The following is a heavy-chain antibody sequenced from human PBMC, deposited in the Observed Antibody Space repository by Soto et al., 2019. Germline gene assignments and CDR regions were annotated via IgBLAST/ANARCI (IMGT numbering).Heavy chain of an antibody. CDR3: AKDHDDYSNYENYYYGMDV. J-gene: IGHJ6*02. CDR2: ISYDGSNK. Sequence: SGGGVVQPGRSLRLSCAASGFTFSSYGMHWVRQAPGKGLEWVAVISYDGSNKYYADSVKGRFTISRDNSKNTLYLQMNSLRAEDTAVYYCAKDHDDYSNYENYYYGMDVWGQGTTVTVSS. V-gene: IGHV3-30*18. D-gene: IGHD4-4*01. CDR1: GFTFSSYG.